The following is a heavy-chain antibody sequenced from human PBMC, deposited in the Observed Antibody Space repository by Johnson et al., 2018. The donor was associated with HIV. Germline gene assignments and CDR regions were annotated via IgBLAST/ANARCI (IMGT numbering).Heavy chain of an antibody. Sequence: VQLVESGGGLVKPGGSLRLSCAASGFTFSNAWMSWVRQAPGKGLEWVGRIKSKTDGGTTDYAAPVKGSFTIARDDSKNTLYLQMNSLKTEDTAVYYCTTDLIRRYYGSGSESKGTFDAWGQGTMVTVSS. CDR2: IKSKTDGGTT. CDR3: TTDLIRRYYGSGSESKGTFDA. V-gene: IGHV3-15*01. J-gene: IGHJ3*01. D-gene: IGHD3-10*01. CDR1: GFTFSNAW.